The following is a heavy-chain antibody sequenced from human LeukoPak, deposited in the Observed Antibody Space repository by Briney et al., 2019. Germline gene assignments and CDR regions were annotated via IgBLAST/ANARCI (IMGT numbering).Heavy chain of an antibody. CDR3: ARDGGLTYYYGSGSLGYPLYYYYYYMDV. D-gene: IGHD3-10*01. CDR2: INWNGGST. V-gene: IGHV3-20*04. J-gene: IGHJ6*03. Sequence: GGSLRLSCAASGFTFDDYGMSWVRQAPGKGLEWVSGINWNGGSTVYADSVKGRFTISRDNAKNSLYLQMNSLRAEDTALHYCARDGGLTYYYGSGSLGYPLYYYYYYMDVWGKGTTVTVSS. CDR1: GFTFDDYG.